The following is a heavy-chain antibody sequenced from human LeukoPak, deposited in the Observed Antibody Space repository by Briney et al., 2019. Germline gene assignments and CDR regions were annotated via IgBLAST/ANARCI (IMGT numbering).Heavy chain of an antibody. Sequence: GGSLRLSCAASGFTLSSYGMSWVRQAPGKGLEWVSAITATSSSTHDADSVQGRFTISRDNSKNTLYLQMNSLRAEDTAVYYCAKDQAGAHHYWGQGTLVTVSS. CDR2: ITATSSST. J-gene: IGHJ4*02. V-gene: IGHV3-23*01. D-gene: IGHD1-26*01. CDR3: AKDQAGAHHY. CDR1: GFTLSSYG.